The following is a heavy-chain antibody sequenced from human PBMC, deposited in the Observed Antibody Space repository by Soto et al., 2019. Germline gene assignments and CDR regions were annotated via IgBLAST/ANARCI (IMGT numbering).Heavy chain of an antibody. CDR2: INPQSGDT. CDR1: GYTFTDYF. D-gene: IGHD6-13*01. J-gene: IGHJ5*02. Sequence: QVHLVQSGAEVRMPGASVKVSCKASGYTFTDYFMHWVRQAPGQGLEWMGIINPQSGDTGYAQKDKGRGIMTSDTSTRTVYMELSGQTTEHTAIYYCVIRDCYNSNSFSNGFDPWGKGTVVTVSS. CDR3: VIRDCYNSNSFSNGFDP. V-gene: IGHV1-46*03.